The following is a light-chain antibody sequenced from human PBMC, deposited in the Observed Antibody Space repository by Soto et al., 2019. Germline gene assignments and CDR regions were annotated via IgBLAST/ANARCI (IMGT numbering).Light chain of an antibody. V-gene: IGKV1-5*01. J-gene: IGKJ1*01. CDR3: QQYDSSRT. Sequence: DIQMTQSPSTLSASVGDRVTITCRASQSISSWLAWYQQKPGRAPRLLIYDVSNLESGVPSRFSGSGSGTEFTLTITSLQPEDFAIYYCQQYDSSRTFGQGTKVDNK. CDR2: DVS. CDR1: QSISSW.